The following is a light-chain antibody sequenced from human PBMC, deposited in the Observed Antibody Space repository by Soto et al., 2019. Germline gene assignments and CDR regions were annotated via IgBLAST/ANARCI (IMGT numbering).Light chain of an antibody. V-gene: IGKV3-20*01. CDR1: QSVSSSY. J-gene: IGKJ1*01. CDR3: QQYGSSPRT. Sequence: EIVLTQSPGTLSLSTGERATLSCRARQSVSSSYLAWYQQKPGQAPRLLIYGASSRATGIPDRFSGSGSGTDFTLTISRLEPEDFAVYYCQQYGSSPRTFGQGTMVDIK. CDR2: GAS.